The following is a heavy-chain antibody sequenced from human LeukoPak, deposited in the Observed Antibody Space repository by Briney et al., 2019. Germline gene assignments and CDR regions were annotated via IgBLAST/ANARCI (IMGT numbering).Heavy chain of an antibody. Sequence: GGSLRLSCAASGFTSSNSHMSWVRQAPGKGLEWDSSITASDGAYYADPVKGRFTISRDSARNTQYLQMNSLRADDTAIYYCAKDLGACGRYCISYWGQGTLVTVSS. CDR1: GFTSSNSH. D-gene: IGHD2-21*01. V-gene: IGHV3-23*01. J-gene: IGHJ4*02. CDR2: ITASDGA. CDR3: AKDLGACGRYCISY.